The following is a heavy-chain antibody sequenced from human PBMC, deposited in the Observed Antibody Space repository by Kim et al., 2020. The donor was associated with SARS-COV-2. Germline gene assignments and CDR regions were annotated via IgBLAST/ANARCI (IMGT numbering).Heavy chain of an antibody. CDR1: GGSISSGGYS. J-gene: IGHJ4*02. Sequence: SETLSLTCAVSGGSISSGGYSWSWIRQPPGKGLEWIGYIYHSGSTYYNPSLKSRVTISVDRSKNQFSLKLSSVTAADTAVYYCARAREGNYYGSEYYFDYWGQGTLVTVSS. V-gene: IGHV4-30-2*01. CDR2: IYHSGST. D-gene: IGHD3-10*01. CDR3: ARAREGNYYGSEYYFDY.